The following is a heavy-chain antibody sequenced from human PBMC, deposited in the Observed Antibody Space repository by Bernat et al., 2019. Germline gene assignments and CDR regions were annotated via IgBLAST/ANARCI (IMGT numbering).Heavy chain of an antibody. J-gene: IGHJ4*02. V-gene: IGHV3-30*01. CDR1: GFTFSSYA. CDR2: ISYDGSNK. Sequence: QVQLVESGGGVVQPGRSLRLSCAASGFTFSSYAMHWVRQAPGKGLEWVAVISYDGSNKYYADSVKGRFTISRDNSKNTLYLQMNSLRAEDTAVYYCARGTGSSGWYDNFDYWGQGTLVTVSS. CDR3: ARGTGSSGWYDNFDY. D-gene: IGHD6-19*01.